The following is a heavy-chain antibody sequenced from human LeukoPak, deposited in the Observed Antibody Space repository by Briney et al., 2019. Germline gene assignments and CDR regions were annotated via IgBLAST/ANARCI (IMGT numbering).Heavy chain of an antibody. Sequence: SETLSLTCTVSGGSISSYYWSWIRQPPGKGLEWIGYIYYSGSTYYNPSLKSRVTISVDTSKNQFSLKLSSVTAADTAVYYCARDLPVVPAAIGAFDIWGQGTMVTVSS. CDR1: GGSISSYY. D-gene: IGHD2-2*02. V-gene: IGHV4-30-4*08. J-gene: IGHJ3*02. CDR3: ARDLPVVPAAIGAFDI. CDR2: IYYSGST.